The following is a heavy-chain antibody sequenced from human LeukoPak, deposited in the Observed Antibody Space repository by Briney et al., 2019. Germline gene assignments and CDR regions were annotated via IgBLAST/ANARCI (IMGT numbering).Heavy chain of an antibody. CDR1: GFTFSNAW. Sequence: GGSLRLSCAASGFTFSNAWMNWVRQAPGKGLEWVSHIRYTGETFYADSVKGRFTISKDNARNSLYLQMNDLRGEDTAIYYCARDAGNSGYGCDLWGQGTLVTVSS. CDR2: IRYTGET. V-gene: IGHV3-69-1*01. D-gene: IGHD5-12*01. J-gene: IGHJ5*02. CDR3: ARDAGNSGYGCDL.